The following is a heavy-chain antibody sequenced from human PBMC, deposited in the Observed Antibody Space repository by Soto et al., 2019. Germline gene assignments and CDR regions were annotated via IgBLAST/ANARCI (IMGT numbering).Heavy chain of an antibody. CDR3: AKDRYYASFAFDY. Sequence: QVQLVESGGGVVQPGRSLRLSCVGSEFTFSRHGMHWVRQAPGKGLEWVAVITYDGSKKYYADSVKGRFTISRDNSQNPLDLEMNSLRPEDTVVYYCAKDRYYASFAFDYWGQGSLVTVSS. J-gene: IGHJ4*02. CDR1: EFTFSRHG. D-gene: IGHD3-22*01. V-gene: IGHV3-30*18. CDR2: ITYDGSKK.